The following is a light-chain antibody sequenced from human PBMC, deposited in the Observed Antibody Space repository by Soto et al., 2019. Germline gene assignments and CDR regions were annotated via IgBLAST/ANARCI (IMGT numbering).Light chain of an antibody. V-gene: IGKV3-20*01. CDR2: GAS. J-gene: IGKJ2*01. Sequence: EIVLTRSPGTLSLSPGERATLSCRASQSVSSSYLAWYQQKPGQAPRLLIYGASSRATGIPDRFSGSGSGPDFTLTISRLEPEDFAVYYCQQYGSSPLYTFGQGTKLEIK. CDR3: QQYGSSPLYT. CDR1: QSVSSSY.